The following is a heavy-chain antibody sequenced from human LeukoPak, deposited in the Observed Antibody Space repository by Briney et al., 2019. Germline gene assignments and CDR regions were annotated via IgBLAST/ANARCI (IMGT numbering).Heavy chain of an antibody. J-gene: IGHJ4*02. D-gene: IGHD3-10*01. CDR3: ARLTRGYYYGSGSSSLDY. Sequence: ASVKVSCKASGYTFTGYYMHWVRQAPGQGLEWMGWINPNSGGTNYAQKFQGRVTMTRDTSISTAYMELSRLRSDDTAVYYCARLTRGYYYGSGSSSLDYWGQGTLVTVSS. V-gene: IGHV1-2*02. CDR2: INPNSGGT. CDR1: GYTFTGYY.